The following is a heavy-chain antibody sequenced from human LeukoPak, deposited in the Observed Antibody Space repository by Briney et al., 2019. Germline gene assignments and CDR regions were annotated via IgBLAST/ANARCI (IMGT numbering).Heavy chain of an antibody. V-gene: IGHV4-4*02. Sequence: SETLSLTCDVSGASISRGSWWSWVRQPPGKGLEWIGEFSHSGITNFDPSLRSRVTISVDKSRNQFSLNLISVTAADTAVYFCARNGGHNQEHWGQGTLVTVSS. CDR2: FSHSGIT. CDR3: ARNGGHNQEH. D-gene: IGHD1-1*01. J-gene: IGHJ4*02. CDR1: GASISRGSW.